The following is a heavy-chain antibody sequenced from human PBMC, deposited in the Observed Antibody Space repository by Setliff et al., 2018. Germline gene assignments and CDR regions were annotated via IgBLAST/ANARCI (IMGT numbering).Heavy chain of an antibody. CDR1: GDTFSSSA. J-gene: IGHJ4*02. D-gene: IGHD6-6*01. CDR3: ARSLAARIYYFDY. Sequence: SVKVSCKASGDTFSSSAISWVRQAPGQGLEWMGGIIPIFGTANYAQKFQGWVTMTRDTSISTAYMELSRLRSDDTAVYYCARSLAARIYYFDYWGQGTQVTVSS. V-gene: IGHV1-69*05. CDR2: IIPIFGTA.